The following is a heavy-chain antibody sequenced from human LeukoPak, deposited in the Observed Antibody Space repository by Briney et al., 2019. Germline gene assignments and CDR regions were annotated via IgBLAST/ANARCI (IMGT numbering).Heavy chain of an antibody. Sequence: SETLSLTCTVSGGSISSSSYYWGWIRQPPGKGLEWLGSIYYSGSTYYNPSLKSRVTISVDTSKNQFSLKLSSVTAADTAVYYCARPMYYYDSSGYFGYWGQGTLVTVSS. J-gene: IGHJ4*02. V-gene: IGHV4-39*01. D-gene: IGHD3-22*01. CDR1: GGSISSSSYY. CDR3: ARPMYYYDSSGYFGY. CDR2: IYYSGST.